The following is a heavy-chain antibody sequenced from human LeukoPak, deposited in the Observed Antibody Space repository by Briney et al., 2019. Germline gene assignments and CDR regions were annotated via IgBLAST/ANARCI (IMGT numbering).Heavy chain of an antibody. V-gene: IGHV3-48*01. J-gene: IGHJ6*03. Sequence: GGSLRLSCAASGFTFSSYAMSWVRQAPGKGLEWVSYISSSSSTIYYADSVKGRFTISRDNAKNSLYLQMNSLRAEDTAVYYCARFAAGGSYYYYMDVWGKGTTVTVSS. CDR2: ISSSSSTI. D-gene: IGHD6-25*01. CDR1: GFTFSSYA. CDR3: ARFAAGGSYYYYMDV.